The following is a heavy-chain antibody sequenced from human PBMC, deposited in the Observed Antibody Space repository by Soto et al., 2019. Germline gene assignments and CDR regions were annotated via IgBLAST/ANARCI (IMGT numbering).Heavy chain of an antibody. CDR2: TKYRSKGYT. J-gene: IGHJ4*02. V-gene: IGHV6-1*01. CDR1: GYSVSSKIAD. D-gene: IGHD6-19*01. Sequence: SQTLSVTGDISGYSVSSKIADLNWVMEATTRGLERLGRTKYRSKGYTDYATSVKSRITINPDTSKNTLYLQMNRLRAEDTAVYYCAKDFSSGWYIWGQGTLVTVSS. CDR3: AKDFSSGWYI.